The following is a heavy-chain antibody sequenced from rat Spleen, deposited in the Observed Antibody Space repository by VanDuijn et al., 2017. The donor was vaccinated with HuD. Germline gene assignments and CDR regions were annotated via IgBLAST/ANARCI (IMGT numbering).Heavy chain of an antibody. V-gene: IGHV5-20*01. Sequence: EVRLVESGGDLVRPGRSLKLSCAASGFTFSDYNMAWVRQAPGKGLEWIASITHTGGSTYYPDSVKGRFTISRDNAKNTLYLQINSLRSEDTATYYCTRERNWAFDHWGQGVMVTVSS. CDR1: GFTFSDYN. CDR3: TRERNWAFDH. CDR2: ITHTGGST. J-gene: IGHJ2*01. D-gene: IGHD5-1*01.